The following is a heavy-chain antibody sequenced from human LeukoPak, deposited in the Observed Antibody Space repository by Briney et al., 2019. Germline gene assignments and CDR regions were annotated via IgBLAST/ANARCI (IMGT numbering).Heavy chain of an antibody. CDR3: ARDRADVRGGDY. D-gene: IGHD2-15*01. CDR2: ITPILGIA. CDR1: GGTFSNYA. Sequence: SVKVSWKASGGTFSNYAISWVRQAPGQGLEWMGRITPILGIANYAQKFQGRVTITADKSTSTAYMELSSLRSEDTAVYYCARDRADVRGGDYWGQGTLVTVSS. J-gene: IGHJ4*02. V-gene: IGHV1-69*04.